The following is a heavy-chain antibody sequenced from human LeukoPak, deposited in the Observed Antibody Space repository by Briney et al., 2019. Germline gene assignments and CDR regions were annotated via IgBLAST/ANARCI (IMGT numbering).Heavy chain of an antibody. D-gene: IGHD7-27*01. Sequence: GGSLRLSCAASGFTFSSSWMSWVRQAPGKGLVWVSALHSGGHTFYADSVRGRFIISRDISKNTLHLQMNDLGAEDTALYYCVRGLSGVSSWYFDLWGRGTLVSVSS. CDR3: VRGLSGVSSWYFDL. V-gene: IGHV3-53*01. J-gene: IGHJ2*01. CDR1: GFTFSSSW. CDR2: LHSGGHT.